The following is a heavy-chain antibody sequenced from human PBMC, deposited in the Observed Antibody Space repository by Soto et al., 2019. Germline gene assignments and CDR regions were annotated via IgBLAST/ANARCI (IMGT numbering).Heavy chain of an antibody. J-gene: IGHJ4*02. CDR3: AKQRADYGSGADTFYFDS. D-gene: IGHD3-10*01. Sequence: VRQAPGKGLEWVSSLSGSGGTTYYADSVKGRFIISRDNSKNTLYLLMNSLRAEDTALYYCAKQRADYGSGADTFYFDSWGQGALVTVSS. V-gene: IGHV3-23*01. CDR2: LSGSGGTT.